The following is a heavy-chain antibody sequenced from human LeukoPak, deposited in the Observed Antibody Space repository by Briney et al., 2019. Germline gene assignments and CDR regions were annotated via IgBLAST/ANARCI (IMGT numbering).Heavy chain of an antibody. D-gene: IGHD2-2*01. J-gene: IGHJ4*02. Sequence: SETLSLTCTVSGGSISSGDYYWSWIRQPPGKGLEWIGYIYYSGSTYYNPSLKSRVTISVDTSKNQFSLKLSSVTAADTAVYYCAREGGWDCSSTSCFDYWGQGTLVTVSS. CDR3: AREGGWDCSSTSCFDY. CDR1: GGSISSGDYY. V-gene: IGHV4-30-4*01. CDR2: IYYSGST.